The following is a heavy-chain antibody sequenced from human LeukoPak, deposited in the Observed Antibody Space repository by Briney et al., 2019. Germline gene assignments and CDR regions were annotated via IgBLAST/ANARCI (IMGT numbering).Heavy chain of an antibody. D-gene: IGHD6-13*01. V-gene: IGHV4-34*01. J-gene: IGHJ4*02. CDR1: GGSFSGYY. CDR2: INHSGST. Sequence: SETLSLTCAVYGGSFSGYYWSWIRQPPGKGLEWIGEINHSGSTNYNPSLKSRVTISVDTSKNQFSLKLSSVTAADTAVYYCARLPLLKTYSSSWYGGIDYWGQGTLVTVSS. CDR3: ARLPLLKTYSSSWYGGIDY.